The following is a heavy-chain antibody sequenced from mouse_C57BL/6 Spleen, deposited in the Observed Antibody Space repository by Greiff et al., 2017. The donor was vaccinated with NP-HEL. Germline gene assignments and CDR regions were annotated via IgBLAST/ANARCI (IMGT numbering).Heavy chain of an antibody. CDR2: IDPENGDT. D-gene: IGHD4-1*01. V-gene: IGHV14-4*01. CDR1: GFNIKDDY. J-gene: IGHJ2*01. Sequence: VQLQQSGAELVRPGASVKLSCTASGFNIKDDYMHWVKQRPEQGLEWIGWIDPENGDTEYASKFQGKATITADTSSNTAYLQLSSLTSEDTAVYYCTPNWERPDSNFDYWGQGTTLTVSS. CDR3: TPNWERPDSNFDY.